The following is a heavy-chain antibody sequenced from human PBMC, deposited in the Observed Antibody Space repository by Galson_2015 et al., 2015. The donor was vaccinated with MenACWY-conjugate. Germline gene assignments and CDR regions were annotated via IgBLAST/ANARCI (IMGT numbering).Heavy chain of an antibody. V-gene: IGHV1-18*01. J-gene: IGHJ5*02. CDR3: AREGAYCSTANCYSWFDP. D-gene: IGHD2-2*02. CDR2: IRTNTGDT. Sequence: SVKVSCKASGYRFTSAGISWVRQAPGQGLEWMGWIRTNTGDTKYAQKVQGRVTLTTDTSTSTAYMELRSLRSDDTAVYYCAREGAYCSTANCYSWFDPSRQGTLVAVAS. CDR1: GYRFTSAG.